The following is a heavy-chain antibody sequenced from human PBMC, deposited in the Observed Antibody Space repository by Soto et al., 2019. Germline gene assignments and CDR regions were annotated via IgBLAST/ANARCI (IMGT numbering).Heavy chain of an antibody. D-gene: IGHD3-22*01. CDR2: IYYSGST. CDR3: GRVGAAGYYYDSSAYS. J-gene: IGHJ4*02. Sequence: SETLSLTCSVSGASISSTSHYWNWIRQHPGKGLEWIGYIYYSGSTSYSPSLRSRVTISVDTSKNQFSLRLTSVTAADTAVYYCGRVGAAGYYYDSSAYSWGQGALVTVSS. V-gene: IGHV4-31*03. CDR1: GASISSTSHY.